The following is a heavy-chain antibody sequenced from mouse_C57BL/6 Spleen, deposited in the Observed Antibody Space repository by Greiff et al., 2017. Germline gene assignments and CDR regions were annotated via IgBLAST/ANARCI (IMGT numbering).Heavy chain of an antibody. V-gene: IGHV14-1*01. CDR2: IDPEDGDT. Sequence: VQLQQSGAELVRPGASVKLSCTASGFNFKDYYMHWVKQRPEQGLEWIGRIDPEDGDTEYAPKFQGKATMTADTSSNTAYLQLSSLTSEDTAVYYCTTNYGSSYAWFAYWGQGTLVTVSA. CDR1: GFNFKDYY. J-gene: IGHJ3*01. D-gene: IGHD1-1*01. CDR3: TTNYGSSYAWFAY.